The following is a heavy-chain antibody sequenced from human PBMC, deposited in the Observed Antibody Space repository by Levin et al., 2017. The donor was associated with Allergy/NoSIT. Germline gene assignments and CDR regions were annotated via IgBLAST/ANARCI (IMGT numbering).Heavy chain of an antibody. CDR1: GFPFRDAW. Sequence: LSLTCAASGFPFRDAWMSWVRQAPAKGLEWVGRIKSETDGGTTDYAAPVKGRFTISRDDSKNTLYLQMNSLKMEDTAVYYCTIVKRYCSSSSCSYNWFDPWGQGTLVTVSS. CDR3: TIVKRYCSSSSCSYNWFDP. V-gene: IGHV3-15*01. CDR2: IKSETDGGTT. J-gene: IGHJ5*02. D-gene: IGHD2-2*01.